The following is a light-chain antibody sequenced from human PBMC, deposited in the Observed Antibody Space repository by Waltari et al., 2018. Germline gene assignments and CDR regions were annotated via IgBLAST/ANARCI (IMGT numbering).Light chain of an antibody. CDR2: QDY. V-gene: IGLV3-1*01. Sequence: SYELTQPPSVSVSPGQTATISCSGDKLGNKYTSWYQQEPGQSPVLVIFQDYQRPSGIPERFSGSNSGNTATLIISETQAMDEADYYCQAWDNNTPVFGGGTKLIVL. J-gene: IGLJ2*01. CDR1: KLGNKY. CDR3: QAWDNNTPV.